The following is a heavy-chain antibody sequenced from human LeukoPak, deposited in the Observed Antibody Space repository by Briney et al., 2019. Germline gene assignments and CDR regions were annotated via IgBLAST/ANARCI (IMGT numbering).Heavy chain of an antibody. D-gene: IGHD5-18*01. CDR3: ARDLAYSRLDY. CDR2: INPDGNKK. CDR1: GLTFSSSW. J-gene: IGHJ4*02. Sequence: GVLRLSCAASGLTFSSSWMDWVRQAPGKGLEWVASINPDGNKKYSADSVKGRFTISRDNAENSLYLQMNSLRVEDTAFYYCARDLAYSRLDYWGQGMLVTVSS. V-gene: IGHV3-7*01.